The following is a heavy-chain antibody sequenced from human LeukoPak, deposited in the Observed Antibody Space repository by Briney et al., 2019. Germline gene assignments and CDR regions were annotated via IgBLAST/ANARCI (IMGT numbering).Heavy chain of an antibody. CDR3: ARREVTPRRYFDY. V-gene: IGHV5-51*01. Sequence: GESLKISCKASGYSFTTYWIGWVRQLPGKGLEWMGIIYPGDSDTRYSPSFQGQVTFSADKSISTAYLQWSSLKASDTAMYHCARREVTPRRYFDYWGQGILVTVSS. CDR2: IYPGDSDT. J-gene: IGHJ4*02. CDR1: GYSFTTYW. D-gene: IGHD4-23*01.